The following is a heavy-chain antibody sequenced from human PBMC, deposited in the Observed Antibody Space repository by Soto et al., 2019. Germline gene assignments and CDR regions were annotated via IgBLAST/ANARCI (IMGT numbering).Heavy chain of an antibody. CDR1: GGTFSSYA. CDR2: IIPIFGTA. V-gene: IGHV1-69*13. D-gene: IGHD2-2*01. Sequence: GASVKVSCKASGGTFSSYAISWVRQAPGQGLEWMGGIIPIFGTANYAQKFQGRVTITADESTSTAYMELSSLRSEDTAVYYCARVLVVPAATDGAVRYYYYYYGMDVWGQGTKVTVTS. J-gene: IGHJ6*02. CDR3: ARVLVVPAATDGAVRYYYYYYGMDV.